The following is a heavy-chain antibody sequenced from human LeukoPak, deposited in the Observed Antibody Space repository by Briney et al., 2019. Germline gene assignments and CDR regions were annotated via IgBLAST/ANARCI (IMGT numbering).Heavy chain of an antibody. CDR1: GCSISSSSYY. V-gene: IGHV4-39*01. D-gene: IGHD7-27*01. Sequence: SETLSLTCTVSGCSISSSSYYWGWIRQPPGKRLEWIGSIYYSGSTYYNPSLKSRVTISVDTSKNQFSLKLSSVTAADTAVYYCARQGPNWGFFDYWGQGTLVTVSS. J-gene: IGHJ4*02. CDR3: ARQGPNWGFFDY. CDR2: IYYSGST.